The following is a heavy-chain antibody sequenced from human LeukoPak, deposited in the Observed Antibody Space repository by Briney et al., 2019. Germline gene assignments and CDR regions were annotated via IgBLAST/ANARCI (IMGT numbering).Heavy chain of an antibody. V-gene: IGHV3-23*01. D-gene: IGHD3-22*01. J-gene: IGHJ4*02. CDR2: IIDSGSTT. Sequence: PGGSLRLSCAASGFAFGSYAMSWVRQAPGKGLEWVSFIIDSGSTTYYADPVKGRFTISRDNSKNTLYLQMNSLRAEDTAVYYCAKKGDSSGYYYTSGYYFDYWGQGTLVTVSS. CDR1: GFAFGSYA. CDR3: AKKGDSSGYYYTSGYYFDY.